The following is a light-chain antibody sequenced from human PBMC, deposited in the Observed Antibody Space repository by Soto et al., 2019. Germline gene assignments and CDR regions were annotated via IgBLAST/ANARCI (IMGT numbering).Light chain of an antibody. CDR3: QQYNNWPPWT. CDR1: QSVSSN. CDR2: GAS. J-gene: IGKJ1*01. V-gene: IGKV3-15*01. Sequence: EIVMTQSPATLSVSPGERATLSCRASQSVSSNLAWYQQKPGQAPRLLIYGASTRATGLPARFTGSGSGTEFNLTISSLQSEEFAVYYCQQYNNWPPWTFGQWTKGEIK.